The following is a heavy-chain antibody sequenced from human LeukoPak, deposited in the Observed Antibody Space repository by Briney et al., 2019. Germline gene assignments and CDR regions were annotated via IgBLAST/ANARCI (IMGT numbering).Heavy chain of an antibody. CDR3: ARGVPHRVTIVRGVSYYYYYMDV. Sequence: PSETLSLTCTVSGGSISSSSYYWGWIRQPPGKGLEWIGSIYYSGSTYYNPSLKSRVTISVDTSKNQFSLKLSSVTAADTAMYYCARGVPHRVTIVRGVSYYYYYMDVWGKGTTVTVSS. D-gene: IGHD3-10*01. J-gene: IGHJ6*03. CDR1: GGSISSSSYY. CDR2: IYYSGST. V-gene: IGHV4-39*07.